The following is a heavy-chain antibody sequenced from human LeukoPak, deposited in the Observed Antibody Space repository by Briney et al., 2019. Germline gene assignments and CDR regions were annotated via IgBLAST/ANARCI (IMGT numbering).Heavy chain of an antibody. V-gene: IGHV5-51*01. J-gene: IGHJ4*02. CDR1: GYRFTIYW. CDR3: VRRTTGEYYSDY. CDR2: IYPGDSDI. Sequence: GESLKISCKGSGYRFTIYWIGWVRQMPGRGLEWIGIIYPGDSDIRYSPSFQGQVNISADKSISTAYLQWSSLKASDTAMYYCVRRTTGEYYSDYWGQGTLVTVSS. D-gene: IGHD7-27*01.